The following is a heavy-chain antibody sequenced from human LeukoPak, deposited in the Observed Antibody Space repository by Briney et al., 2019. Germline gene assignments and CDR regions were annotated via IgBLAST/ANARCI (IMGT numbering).Heavy chain of an antibody. CDR1: GFTFSSYS. CDR2: ISSSSSYI. J-gene: IGHJ5*02. V-gene: IGHV3-21*01. D-gene: IGHD3-10*01. CDR3: ARDSPFGDAGP. Sequence: GGSLRLSCAASGFTFSSYSMNWVRQAPGKRLEWVSSISSSSSYIYYADSVKGRFTISRDNAKNSLYLQMNSLRAEDTAVYYCARDSPFGDAGPWGQGTLVTVSS.